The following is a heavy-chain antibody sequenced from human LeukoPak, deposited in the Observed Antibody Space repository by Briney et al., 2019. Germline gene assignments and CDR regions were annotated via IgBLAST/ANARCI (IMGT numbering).Heavy chain of an antibody. CDR2: ISSSGSTI. CDR1: GGSISSYY. Sequence: LSLTCTVSGGSISSYYWSWIRQAPGKGLEWVSYISSSGSTIYYADSVKGRFTISRDNAKNSLYLQMNSLRAEDTAVYYCARGRNGAFDIWGQGTMVTVSS. CDR3: ARGRNGAFDI. J-gene: IGHJ3*02. V-gene: IGHV3-11*04.